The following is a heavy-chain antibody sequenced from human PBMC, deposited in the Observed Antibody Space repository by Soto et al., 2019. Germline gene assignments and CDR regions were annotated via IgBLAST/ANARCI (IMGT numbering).Heavy chain of an antibody. J-gene: IGHJ4*02. V-gene: IGHV1-46*01. CDR3: ARGRYYDSSGYTIFDY. CDR2: INPSGGST. CDR1: GYTFTSYY. Sequence: ASVKVSCKASGYTFTSYYMHCVRQAPGQGLEWMGIINPSGGSTSYAQKFQGRVTMTRDTSTSTVYMELSSLRSEDTAVYYCARGRYYDSSGYTIFDYWGQGTLVTVSS. D-gene: IGHD3-22*01.